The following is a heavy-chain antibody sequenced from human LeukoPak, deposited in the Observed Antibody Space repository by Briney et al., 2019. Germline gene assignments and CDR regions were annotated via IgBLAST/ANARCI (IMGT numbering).Heavy chain of an antibody. D-gene: IGHD3-22*01. Sequence: PGGSLRLSCAASGFTFSSYGMHWVRQAPGKGLEWVAVIWYDGSNKYYADSVKGRFTISRDNSKNTLYLQMNSLRAEDTAVYYCAREGYYYDSSGYYYAFDYWGQGTLVTVSS. CDR3: AREGYYYDSSGYYYAFDY. CDR2: IWYDGSNK. J-gene: IGHJ4*02. V-gene: IGHV3-33*01. CDR1: GFTFSSYG.